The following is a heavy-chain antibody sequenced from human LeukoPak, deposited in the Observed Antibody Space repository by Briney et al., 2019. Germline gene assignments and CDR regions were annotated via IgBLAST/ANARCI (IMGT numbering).Heavy chain of an antibody. CDR1: GYTFTSYG. J-gene: IGHJ4*02. Sequence: GASVKVSCKASGYTFTSYGISWVRQAPGQGLEWMGWISAYNDNTDYAQKLQGRVTMTTDTSTSTAYMELRSLRSDDTAVYYCARQLELVDFDYWGQGTLVTVSS. CDR3: ARQLELVDFDY. D-gene: IGHD1-1*01. CDR2: ISAYNDNT. V-gene: IGHV1-18*01.